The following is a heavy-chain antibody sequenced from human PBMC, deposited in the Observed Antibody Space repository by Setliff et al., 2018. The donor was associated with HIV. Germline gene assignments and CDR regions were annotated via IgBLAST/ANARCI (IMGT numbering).Heavy chain of an antibody. J-gene: IGHJ3*02. CDR2: VYPSDGST. D-gene: IGHD2-2*02. V-gene: IGHV1-46*01. CDR1: GYTFTSYY. Sequence: GASVKVSCKASGYTFTSYYMHWVRQAPGQGLEWMGMVYPSDGSTSYAQKFQGRVTMTRDTSTSTIYMELNSLTSEDTAVYYCARDNTAFDIWGQGTMVTV. CDR3: ARDNTAFDI.